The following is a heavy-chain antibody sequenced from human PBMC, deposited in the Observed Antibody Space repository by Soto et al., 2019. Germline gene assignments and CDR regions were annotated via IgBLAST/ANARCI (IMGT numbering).Heavy chain of an antibody. CDR1: GGTFSSYA. Sequence: QVQLVQSGAEVKKPGSSVKVSCKASGGTFSSYAISWVRQAPGQGLEWMGGIIPIFGTANYAQKFQGRVTITADESTSTAYMELSSLRSEDTAVYYCARTGEELRYFDCALSYWGQGTLVTVSS. CDR3: ARTGEELRYFDCALSY. CDR2: IIPIFGTA. J-gene: IGHJ4*02. D-gene: IGHD3-9*01. V-gene: IGHV1-69*12.